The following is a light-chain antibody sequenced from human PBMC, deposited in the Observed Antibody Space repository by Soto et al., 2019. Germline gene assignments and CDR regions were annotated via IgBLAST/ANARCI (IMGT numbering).Light chain of an antibody. J-gene: IGKJ3*01. CDR3: QQYGSSQFT. CDR2: PAS. V-gene: IGKV3-20*01. CDR1: QSVSYSY. Sequence: EIVLTQSPGSLSLSPGERATLSCRASQSVSYSYLAWYQQKPGQAPRLLFYPASTRATGIPDRFSGSGSGTDFTLTLSRLETEDFEVYYCQQYGSSQFTFGPRNKVDIK.